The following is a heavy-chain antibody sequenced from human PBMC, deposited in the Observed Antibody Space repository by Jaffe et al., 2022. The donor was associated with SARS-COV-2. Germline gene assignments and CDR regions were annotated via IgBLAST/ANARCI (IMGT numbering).Heavy chain of an antibody. J-gene: IGHJ6*02. D-gene: IGHD3-3*01. V-gene: IGHV1-8*01. CDR1: GYTFTSYD. Sequence: QVQLVQSGAEVKKPGASVKVSCKASGYTFTSYDINWVRQATGQGLEWMGWMNPNSGNTGYAQKFQGRVTMTRNTSISTAYMELSSLRSEDTAVYYCARGRYDFWSGYGLYYYYGMDVWGQGTTVTVSS. CDR3: ARGRYDFWSGYGLYYYYGMDV. CDR2: MNPNSGNT.